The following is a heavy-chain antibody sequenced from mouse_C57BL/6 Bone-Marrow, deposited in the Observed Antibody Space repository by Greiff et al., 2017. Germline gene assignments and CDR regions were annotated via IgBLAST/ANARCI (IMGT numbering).Heavy chain of an antibody. V-gene: IGHV14-2*01. J-gene: IGHJ3*01. CDR3: AQFSYYYGSPAWFTY. CDR2: IDPEDGET. Sequence: VQLQLSGAELVKPGASVKLSCTASGFNIKDYYMHWVKQRTEQGLEWIGRIDPEDGETKYAPKFQGKATITADPSSNTAYLQLSSLTSEDTAVYYCAQFSYYYGSPAWFTYWGQGTLVTVSA. D-gene: IGHD1-1*01. CDR1: GFNIKDYY.